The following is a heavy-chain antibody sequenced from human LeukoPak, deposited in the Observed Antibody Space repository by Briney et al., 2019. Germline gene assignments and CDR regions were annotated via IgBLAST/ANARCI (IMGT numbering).Heavy chain of an antibody. CDR2: IYYSGST. Sequence: TSETLSFTCTVSGGSISIYYWSWIRQPPGKGLEWIGYIYYSGSTNYNPSLKSRVTISVDTSKNQFSLKLSSVTAADTAVYYCARLATTDYFDYWGQGTLVTVSS. D-gene: IGHD5-24*01. V-gene: IGHV4-59*08. CDR1: GGSISIYY. J-gene: IGHJ4*02. CDR3: ARLATTDYFDY.